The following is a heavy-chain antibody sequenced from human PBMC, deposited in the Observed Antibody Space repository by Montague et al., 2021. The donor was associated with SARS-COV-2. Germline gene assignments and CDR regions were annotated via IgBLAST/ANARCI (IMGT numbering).Heavy chain of an antibody. Sequence: SLRLSCAASGFTFSDYYMGWIRQAPGKGLEWVSYISSSSSYTYYADSTKGRFTISRDNAKNSLYLHMNTLRAEDTAVYYCARDLRRQCLFRLYAPGEHDAFDIWGQGTMVTVSS. J-gene: IGHJ3*02. CDR2: ISSSSSYT. D-gene: IGHD6-19*01. V-gene: IGHV3-11*05. CDR3: ARDLRRQCLFRLYAPGEHDAFDI. CDR1: GFTFSDYY.